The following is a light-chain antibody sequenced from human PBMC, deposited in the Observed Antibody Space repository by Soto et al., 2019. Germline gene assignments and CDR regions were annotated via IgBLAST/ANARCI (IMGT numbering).Light chain of an antibody. V-gene: IGLV3-21*02. CDR3: QVWDSSSDHRV. CDR2: DDS. Sequence: SYELTQPPSVSVAPGQTARITCGGNNTGSKRVHWYQQKPGQAPVLVVHDDSDRPSGIPERLSGSNSGNTATLSISRVEAGDEADYYCQVWDSSSDHRVFGGGTKVTVL. CDR1: NTGSKR. J-gene: IGLJ3*02.